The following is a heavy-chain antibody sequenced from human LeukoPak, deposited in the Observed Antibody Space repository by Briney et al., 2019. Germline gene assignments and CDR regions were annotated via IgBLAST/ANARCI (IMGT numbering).Heavy chain of an antibody. CDR1: GVSISSGDYH. V-gene: IGHV4-30-4*01. CDR3: ARSTLHYYDSSGYYPLDAFDI. CDR2: ISYSGNT. J-gene: IGHJ3*02. D-gene: IGHD3-22*01. Sequence: SETLSLTCAVSGVSISSGDYHWNWIRQPPGRGLEWIGYISYSGNTYYNPSLQSRVTVSLDTSKSQISLKLASVTAADTAVYYCARSTLHYYDSSGYYPLDAFDIWGQGTMVTVSS.